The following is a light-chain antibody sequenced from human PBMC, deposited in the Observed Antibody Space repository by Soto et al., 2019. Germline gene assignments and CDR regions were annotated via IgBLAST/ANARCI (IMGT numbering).Light chain of an antibody. CDR2: EVS. CDR3: MQGRHLAWT. Sequence: DVVVTQSPLSLPVTLGQSASISCRSSQSLENSEGKTYLSWFKQRPGQSPRRLISEVSKRDSGVPDRIRGSGLGTDFTLHISSVEAEDVGVYYCMQGRHLAWTFGQGTRVEIK. J-gene: IGKJ1*01. CDR1: QSLENSEGKTY. V-gene: IGKV2-30*01.